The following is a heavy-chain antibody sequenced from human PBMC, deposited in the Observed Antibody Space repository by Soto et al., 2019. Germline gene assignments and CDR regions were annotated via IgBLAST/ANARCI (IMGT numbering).Heavy chain of an antibody. J-gene: IGHJ4*02. CDR3: AKGASNAGDFDY. V-gene: IGHV3-33*06. CDR1: GYRFSNYG. CDR2: LWGDETKR. Sequence: QVQLVESGGGVVQPGTSLRLSCAASGYRFSNYGMHWVRQAPGKGLEWVAVLWGDETKRYYADSVKGRFTISKDNSKNTLYLEMNRLGTEDTAVYYCAKGASNAGDFDYWGQGTLVAVSS.